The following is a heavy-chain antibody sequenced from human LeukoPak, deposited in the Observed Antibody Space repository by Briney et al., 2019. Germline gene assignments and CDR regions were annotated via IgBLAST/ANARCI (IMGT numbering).Heavy chain of an antibody. V-gene: IGHV3-21*01. Sequence: KPGGSLRLSCTASVFTYSSYGLNWARHAPERGLEWVSFIYTSGSYIYYGDSVKGRVTISRDNAKNTLYLQMNSLRAEDTALYYCASRWWYFDLWGRGTLVTVSS. CDR1: VFTYSSYG. J-gene: IGHJ2*01. CDR2: IYTSGSYI. D-gene: IGHD6-13*01. CDR3: ASRWWYFDL.